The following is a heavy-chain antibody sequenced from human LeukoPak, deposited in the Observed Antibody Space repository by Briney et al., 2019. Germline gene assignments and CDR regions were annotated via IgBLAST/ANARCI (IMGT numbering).Heavy chain of an antibody. CDR2: ISGSGGST. Sequence: GGSLRLSCAASGFTFSSYAMGWVRQAPGKGLEWVSAISGSGGSTYYADSVKGRFTISRDNSKNTLYLQMNSLRAEDTAVYYCAKSPPNYYDSSGPLDAFDIWGQGTMVTVSS. J-gene: IGHJ3*02. CDR3: AKSPPNYYDSSGPLDAFDI. V-gene: IGHV3-23*01. D-gene: IGHD3-22*01. CDR1: GFTFSSYA.